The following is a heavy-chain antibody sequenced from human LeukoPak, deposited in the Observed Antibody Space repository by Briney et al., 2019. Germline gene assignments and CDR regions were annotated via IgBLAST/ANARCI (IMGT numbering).Heavy chain of an antibody. Sequence: SETLSLTCTVSGGSIDSYYWSWIRQPAGKGLEWIGRVYSTGSTNYNPSLRSRVSMSVDTSKNQFSLKLSSVTAADTAVYYCARQDYDSSGYYSYGMDVWDQGTTVTVSS. CDR2: VYSTGST. CDR1: GGSIDSYY. D-gene: IGHD3-22*01. CDR3: ARQDYDSSGYYSYGMDV. J-gene: IGHJ6*02. V-gene: IGHV4-4*07.